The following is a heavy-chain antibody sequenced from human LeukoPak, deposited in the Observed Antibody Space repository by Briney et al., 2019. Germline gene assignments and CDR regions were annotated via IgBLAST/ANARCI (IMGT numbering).Heavy chain of an antibody. V-gene: IGHV3-7*05. CDR1: GFTFSNYW. J-gene: IGHJ4*02. CDR2: IKQDGSEK. Sequence: PGGSLRLSCAASGFTFSNYWMSWGRQTPEKGLEWVATIKQDGSEKYYVDSVKGRFTISRDNAKNSLYLQMNSLRAEDTAVYYCAIPSRSGTTHDFWGQGTLVTVSS. CDR3: AIPSRSGTTHDF. D-gene: IGHD4-17*01.